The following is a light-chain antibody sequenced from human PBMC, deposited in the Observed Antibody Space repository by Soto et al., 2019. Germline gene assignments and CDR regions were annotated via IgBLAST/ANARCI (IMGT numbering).Light chain of an antibody. CDR2: AAS. CDR3: QQSYSTSST. V-gene: IGKV1-39*01. CDR1: QSISSY. Sequence: DIQMTQSPSYLSASVGDRVTITCRASQSISSYLNWYQQKPGKAPKLLIYAASSLQSGVPSRFSGSGSGTDFTLTISSLQPEDFATYYCQQSYSTSSTFGQGTKLEIK. J-gene: IGKJ2*01.